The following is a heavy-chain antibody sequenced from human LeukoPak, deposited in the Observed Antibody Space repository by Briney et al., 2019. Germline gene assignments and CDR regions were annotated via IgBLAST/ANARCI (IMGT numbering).Heavy chain of an antibody. Sequence: SETLSLTCTVSGGSISSYYWSWIRQPPGKGLEWIGYIYYSGSTNYNPSLKSRVTISVDTSKNQFSLKLSSVTAADTAVYYCARGHKSIVLMVYASRGYNWFDPWGQGTLVTVSS. CDR3: ARGHKSIVLMVYASRGYNWFDP. CDR2: IYYSGST. CDR1: GGSISSYY. D-gene: IGHD2-8*01. J-gene: IGHJ5*02. V-gene: IGHV4-59*12.